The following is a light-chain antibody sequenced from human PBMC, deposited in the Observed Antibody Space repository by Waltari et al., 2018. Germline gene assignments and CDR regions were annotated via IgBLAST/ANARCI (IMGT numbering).Light chain of an antibody. CDR3: QQYDNPFT. J-gene: IGKJ4*01. Sequence: DIQMTQSPSSLSASVGDRVTITCQASQDISNYLNWYQQKPGKAPKLLIYDASNLETGVPSRFSGSGSGTDFTFTISRLQPEDIATYDCQQYDNPFTFGGGTKVEIK. V-gene: IGKV1-33*01. CDR2: DAS. CDR1: QDISNY.